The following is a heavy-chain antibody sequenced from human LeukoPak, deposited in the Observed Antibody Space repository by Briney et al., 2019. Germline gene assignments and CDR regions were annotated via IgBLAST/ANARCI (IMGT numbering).Heavy chain of an antibody. CDR1: GYSISSGYY. V-gene: IGHV4-38-2*02. D-gene: IGHD6-13*01. CDR3: ARGLRIAAAHWFDP. CDR2: TYHSGST. Sequence: SSETLSLTCTVSGYSISSGYYWGWIRQPPGKGLEWIGSTYHSGSTYYNPSLKSRVTISVDTSKNQFSLKLSSVTAADTAVYYCARGLRIAAAHWFDPWGQGTLVTVSS. J-gene: IGHJ5*02.